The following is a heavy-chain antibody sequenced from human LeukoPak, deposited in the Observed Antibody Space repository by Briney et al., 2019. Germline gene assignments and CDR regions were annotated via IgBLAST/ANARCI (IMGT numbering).Heavy chain of an antibody. Sequence: PSENLSLTCTVSGGSISSSSYYCGWIRQPPGKGLGLIGSIYCSGSTYYNPSLKSRVTIPVATSKNQCSLKLRSVTAADTAVYYCASSPSAFSGMEVWGKGTTVTVS. CDR2: IYCSGST. V-gene: IGHV4-39*01. J-gene: IGHJ6*03. CDR3: ASSPSAFSGMEV. CDR1: GGSISSSSYY. D-gene: IGHD3-10*01.